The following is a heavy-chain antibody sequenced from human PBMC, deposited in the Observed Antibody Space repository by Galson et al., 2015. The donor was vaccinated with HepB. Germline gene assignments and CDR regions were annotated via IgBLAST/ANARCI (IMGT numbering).Heavy chain of an antibody. J-gene: IGHJ4*02. D-gene: IGHD6-13*01. CDR1: GYTFTTYA. CDR2: INAGNGNT. CDR3: AREFSSSWYPFDY. V-gene: IGHV1-3*01. Sequence: SVKVSCKASGYTFTTYAMHWVRQAPGQRLEWMGWINAGNGNTKYSQKFQGRVTITRDTSASTAYMELSSLRSEDTAVYYCAREFSSSWYPFDYWGQGTLVTVSS.